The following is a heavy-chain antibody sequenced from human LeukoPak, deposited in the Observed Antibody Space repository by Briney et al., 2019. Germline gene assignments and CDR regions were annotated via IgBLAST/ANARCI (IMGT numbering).Heavy chain of an antibody. D-gene: IGHD6-25*01. Sequence: GGSLRLSCAASGFTFDDYAMHWVRQAPGKGLEWVSGISWNSGSIGYADSVKGRFTISRDNAKNSLYLQMNSLRAEDTALYYCAKWGEWGNIAAVDKDAFDIWGQGTMVTVSS. CDR3: AKWGEWGNIAAVDKDAFDI. J-gene: IGHJ3*02. CDR1: GFTFDDYA. V-gene: IGHV3-9*01. CDR2: ISWNSGSI.